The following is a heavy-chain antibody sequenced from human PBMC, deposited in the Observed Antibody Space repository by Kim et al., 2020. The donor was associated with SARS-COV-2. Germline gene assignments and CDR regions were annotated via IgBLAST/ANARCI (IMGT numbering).Heavy chain of an antibody. CDR1: GFTFSSYA. D-gene: IGHD4-17*01. CDR2: ISYDGSNK. J-gene: IGHJ5*02. CDR3: ARAGGDYENWFDP. V-gene: IGHV3-30*04. Sequence: GGSLRLSCAASGFTFSSYAMHWVRQAPGKGLEWVAVISYDGSNKYYADSVKGRFTISRDNSKNTLYLQMNSLRAEDTAVYYCARAGGDYENWFDPWGQGT.